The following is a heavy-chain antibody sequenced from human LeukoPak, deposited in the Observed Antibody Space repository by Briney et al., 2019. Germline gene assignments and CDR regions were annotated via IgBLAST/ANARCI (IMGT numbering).Heavy chain of an antibody. CDR2: IYYSGST. D-gene: IGHD6-19*01. CDR1: GGSISSSSYY. Sequence: SETLSLTCTVSGGSISSSSYYWGWIRQPPGKGLEWIGYIYYSGSTNYNPSPKSRVTISVDTSKNQFSLKLSSVTAEDTAVYYCARDRVYSSGWIRGWFDPWGQGTLVTVSS. J-gene: IGHJ5*02. V-gene: IGHV4-61*01. CDR3: ARDRVYSSGWIRGWFDP.